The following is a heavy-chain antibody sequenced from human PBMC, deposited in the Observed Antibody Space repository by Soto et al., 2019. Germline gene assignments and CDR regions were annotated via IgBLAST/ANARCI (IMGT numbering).Heavy chain of an antibody. D-gene: IGHD4-17*01. CDR3: ARSSGDVVFYYGIDV. CDR2: VYARGAT. Sequence: QVELQESGPGLVKPSENLSLTCSVSGASITSHYWNWIRQTAREGLQWIGRVYARGATNYNISLKVRVTISGDTSKNQFSLKLTSVTAADTSVYYCARSSGDVVFYYGIDVWGHGTTVTVSS. J-gene: IGHJ6*02. CDR1: GASITSHY. V-gene: IGHV4-4*07.